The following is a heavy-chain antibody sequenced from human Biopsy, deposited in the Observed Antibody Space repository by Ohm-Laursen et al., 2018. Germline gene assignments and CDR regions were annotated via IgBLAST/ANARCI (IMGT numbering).Heavy chain of an antibody. CDR2: VSYTGST. V-gene: IGHV4-59*01. Sequence: SDTLSLTCTLSGDSIRSYYWRWIRQPPGKGLQWIGYVSYTGSTDYNPSLQSRVTISVDTSKNHFSLRLRSVTLADTAIYYCARDRGYYSDRTVPGYFDLWGRGTLVTVSS. J-gene: IGHJ2*01. D-gene: IGHD3-22*01. CDR1: GDSIRSYY. CDR3: ARDRGYYSDRTVPGYFDL.